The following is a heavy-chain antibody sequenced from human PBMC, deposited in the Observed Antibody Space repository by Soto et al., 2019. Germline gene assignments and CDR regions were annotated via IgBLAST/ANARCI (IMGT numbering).Heavy chain of an antibody. D-gene: IGHD2-2*01. V-gene: IGHV3-13*01. Sequence: GGSLRLSCAASGFTFSSYDMHWVRQAPGKGLEWVSAIGTAGDTYYPGSVKGRFTISRENAKNSLYLQMNSLRAGDTAVYYCARVSYCSSTSCYGADAFDIWGQGTMVTVSS. CDR1: GFTFSSYD. CDR2: IGTAGDT. J-gene: IGHJ3*02. CDR3: ARVSYCSSTSCYGADAFDI.